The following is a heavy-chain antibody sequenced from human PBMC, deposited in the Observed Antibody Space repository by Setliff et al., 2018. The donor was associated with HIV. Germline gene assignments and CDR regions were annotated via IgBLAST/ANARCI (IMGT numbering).Heavy chain of an antibody. CDR1: EYTFTDYF. D-gene: IGHD6-19*01. CDR3: ARVQWVVSSNVGLDY. V-gene: IGHV1-18*04. J-gene: IGHJ4*02. CDR2: ISGYSGNT. Sequence: ASVKVSCKASEYTFTDYFIHWVRQAPGQGLEWMGWISGYSGNTNYAQKFQDRVTMTTDTPTSTVYMELRSLRSDDTAVYYCARVQWVVSSNVGLDYWGQGTLVTVSS.